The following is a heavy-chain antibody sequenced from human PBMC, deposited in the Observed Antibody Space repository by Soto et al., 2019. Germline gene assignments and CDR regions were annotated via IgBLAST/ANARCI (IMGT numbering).Heavy chain of an antibody. J-gene: IGHJ3*02. CDR3: AAVWEWSSLSPADDAFEI. CDR1: GGTFSSYA. Sequence: QVQLVQSGAEVKKPGSSVKVSCKASGGTFSSYAISWVRQAPGQGREWMGGIIPIFGTANYAHTFQGRVTITADESTSTAYMELRRLRSEDTAVYYCAAVWEWSSLSPADDAFEILGQGTMVTASS. D-gene: IGHD3-3*01. V-gene: IGHV1-69*01. CDR2: IIPIFGTA.